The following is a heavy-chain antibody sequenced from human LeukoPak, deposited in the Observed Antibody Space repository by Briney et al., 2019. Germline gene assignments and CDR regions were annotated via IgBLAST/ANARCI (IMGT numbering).Heavy chain of an antibody. J-gene: IGHJ4*02. CDR2: MNPNSVKT. CDR1: GYTFTSYD. D-gene: IGHD5-18*01. V-gene: IGHV1-8*01. Sequence: ASVKVSCKASGYTFTSYDINAVRQATGQGLGWVGWMNPNSVKTRYAQTFQGRVTMTTNTFISTAYIELSSLRSEDTAAYFCARGQQIQLWSIGYWGQGTLVTVSS. CDR3: ARGQQIQLWSIGY.